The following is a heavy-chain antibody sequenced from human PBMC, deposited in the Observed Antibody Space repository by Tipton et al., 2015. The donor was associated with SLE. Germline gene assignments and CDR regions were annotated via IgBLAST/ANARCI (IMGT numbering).Heavy chain of an antibody. V-gene: IGHV4-39*07. CDR3: ARGPFWSGSWDY. CDR2: IYYSGST. D-gene: IGHD3-3*01. Sequence: TLSLTCSVSGYSISSGSYYWGWIRQPPGKGLEWIGSIYYSGSTYYNPSLKSRVTISVDTSKNQFSLKLSSVTAADTAVYYCARGPFWSGSWDYWGQGTLVTVSS. CDR1: GYSISSGSYY. J-gene: IGHJ4*02.